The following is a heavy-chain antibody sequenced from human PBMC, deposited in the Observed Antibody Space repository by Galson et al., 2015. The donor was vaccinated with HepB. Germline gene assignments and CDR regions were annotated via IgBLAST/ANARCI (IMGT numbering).Heavy chain of an antibody. V-gene: IGHV3-48*01. CDR1: GFTFSSYS. J-gene: IGHJ5*02. CDR2: ISSSSSTI. CDR3: ARDHLAVVTAETNWFDP. Sequence: SLRLSCAASGFTFSSYSMNWVRQAPGKGLEWVSYISSSSSTIYYADSVKGRFTISRDNAKNSLYLQMNSLRAEDTAVYYCARDHLAVVTAETNWFDPWGQGTLVTVSS. D-gene: IGHD2-21*02.